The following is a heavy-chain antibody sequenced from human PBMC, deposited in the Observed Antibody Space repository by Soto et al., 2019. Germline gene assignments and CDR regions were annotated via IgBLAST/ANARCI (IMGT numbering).Heavy chain of an antibody. CDR3: ARHRFNYCDNTVYYCFDH. CDR1: GYTFTSYG. V-gene: IGHV1-18*01. D-gene: IGHD3-22*01. J-gene: IGHJ4*02. Sequence: ASVKVSCKASGYTFTSYGISWVRQAPGQGPEWMGWISGHNGNTNHPQSLQGRVTMTTDTSRNTAYMELRSLRSDDTAVYYCARHRFNYCDNTVYYCFDHWGQGTLVTVSS. CDR2: ISGHNGNT.